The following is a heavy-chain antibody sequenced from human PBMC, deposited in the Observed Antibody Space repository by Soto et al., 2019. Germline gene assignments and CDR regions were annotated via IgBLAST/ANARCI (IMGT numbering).Heavy chain of an antibody. J-gene: IGHJ4*02. D-gene: IGHD4-4*01. Sequence: QLQLQESGPGLVKPSETLSLTCTVSGGSISSSSYYWGWIRQPPGKGLEWIGSIYYSGSTYYNPSLKSRVTISVDTSTNQFSLKLSSVTAADTAVYYCAINYSNYESRDYWGQGTLVTVSS. CDR3: AINYSNYESRDY. CDR2: IYYSGST. V-gene: IGHV4-39*01. CDR1: GGSISSSSYY.